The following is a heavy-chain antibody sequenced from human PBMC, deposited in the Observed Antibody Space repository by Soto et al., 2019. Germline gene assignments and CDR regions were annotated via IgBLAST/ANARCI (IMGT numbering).Heavy chain of an antibody. J-gene: IGHJ4*02. CDR1: GGSISSYY. V-gene: IGHV4-59*01. CDR2: IYYSGST. CDR3: ARLSLPAEFDY. D-gene: IGHD2-15*01. Sequence: QVQLQESGPGLVKPSETLSLTCTVSGGSISSYYWSWIRQPPGKGLEWIGYIYYSGSTNYNPSLKSXXTXSXXTSKHQFCLTLSSVTAADTAVYYCARLSLPAEFDYWGQGTLVTVSS.